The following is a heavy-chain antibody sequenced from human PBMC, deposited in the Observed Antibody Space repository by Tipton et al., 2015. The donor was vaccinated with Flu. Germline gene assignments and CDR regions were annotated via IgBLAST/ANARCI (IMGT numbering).Heavy chain of an antibody. D-gene: IGHD2-15*01. CDR2: MYSSGTT. J-gene: IGHJ4*02. CDR3: SRDFCSGGFCYPDY. Sequence: TLSLTCTVSGGSISSFYWSWIRQPAGKGLEWIGRMYSSGTTKYNPSLKSRVTMSVDTTKNQFSLKLSSVTAADTAVYYCSRDFCSGGFCYPDYWGQGTLVTVPS. CDR1: GGSISSFY. V-gene: IGHV4-4*07.